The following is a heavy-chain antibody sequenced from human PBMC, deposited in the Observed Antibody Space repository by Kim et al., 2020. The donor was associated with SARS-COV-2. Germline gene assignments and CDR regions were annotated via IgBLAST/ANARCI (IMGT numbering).Heavy chain of an antibody. CDR3: ARGRKISSGWYGNWFDP. V-gene: IGHV4-59*01. J-gene: IGHJ5*02. Sequence: SETLSLTCTVSGGSISSYYWSWIRQPPGKGLEWIGYIYYSGSTNYNPSLKSRVTISVDTSKNQFSLKLSSVTAADTAVYYCARGRKISSGWYGNWFDPWGQGTLVTVSS. D-gene: IGHD6-19*01. CDR1: GGSISSYY. CDR2: IYYSGST.